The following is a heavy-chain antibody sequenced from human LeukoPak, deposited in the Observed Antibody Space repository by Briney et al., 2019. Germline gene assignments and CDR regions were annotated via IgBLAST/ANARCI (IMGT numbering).Heavy chain of an antibody. V-gene: IGHV3-23*01. CDR1: GFTFSSYA. Sequence: PGGSLRLSCAASGFTFSSYAMSWVRQAPGKGLEWVSGIIDSGESTYHANFAKGRFTISRDNSNNTLYLQMNSLRAEDTAVYYCAKLGGQELHNYYVAVCGKGTTVAVSS. D-gene: IGHD3-16*01. J-gene: IGHJ6*03. CDR3: AKLGGQELHNYYVAV. CDR2: IIDSGEST.